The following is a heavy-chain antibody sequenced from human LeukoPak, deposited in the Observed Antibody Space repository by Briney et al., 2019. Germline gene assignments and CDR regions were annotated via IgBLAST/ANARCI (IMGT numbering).Heavy chain of an antibody. CDR1: GFTFSSYT. CDR3: ARDDISTDYYFDH. V-gene: IGHV3-21*01. Sequence: GGSLRLSCAASGFTFSSYTINWVRQAPGKGLEWVSSISSSSSYTYYADSVKGRFSISRDNARNSLYLQMNSLRAEDTAVCYCARDDISTDYYFDHWGQGTLVTVSS. CDR2: ISSSSSYT. J-gene: IGHJ4*02. D-gene: IGHD3-9*01.